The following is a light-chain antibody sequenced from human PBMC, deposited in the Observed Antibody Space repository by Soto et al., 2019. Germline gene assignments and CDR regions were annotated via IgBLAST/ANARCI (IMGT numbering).Light chain of an antibody. V-gene: IGLV2-14*01. J-gene: IGLJ3*02. Sequence: QSALTQPASVSGSPGQSITISCTGTSSDVGGYNYVSWYQQHPGKAPKLMIYDVSNRPSGVSNRFSGSKSGNTASLTISGLQGEDAADEAGSSYTRCSSRDWVFGGGTKLTVL. CDR1: SSDVGGYNY. CDR2: DVS. CDR3: SSYTRCSSRDWV.